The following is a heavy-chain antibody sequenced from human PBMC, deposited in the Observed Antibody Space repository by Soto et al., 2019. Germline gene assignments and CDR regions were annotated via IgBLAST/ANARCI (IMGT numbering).Heavy chain of an antibody. CDR1: GYSFTSYW. J-gene: IGHJ6*02. Sequence: LKISCKGSGYSFTSYWISWVRQMPGKGLEWMGRIDPSDSYTNYSPSFQGHVTISADKSISTAYLQWSSMKASDTAMYYCARRYPSHRYGMDVWGQGTTVTVSS. CDR2: IDPSDSYT. V-gene: IGHV5-10-1*01. CDR3: ARRYPSHRYGMDV. D-gene: IGHD1-26*01.